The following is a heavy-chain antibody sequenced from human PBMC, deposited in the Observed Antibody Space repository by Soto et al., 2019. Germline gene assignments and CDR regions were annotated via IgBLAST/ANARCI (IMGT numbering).Heavy chain of an antibody. CDR1: GGTFSSYA. CDR3: ARPPSDHCFYGMDV. J-gene: IGHJ6*02. D-gene: IGHD2-21*02. Sequence: QVQLVQSGAEVEKPGSSVKVSCKASGGTFSSYAITWVRQAPGQGLEWMGGIIPIFGTANYAQKFQGRGTIAADESTRTAYMELSSLRSEATAVYYCARPPSDHCFYGMDVWGQGATVTVS. CDR2: IIPIFGTA. V-gene: IGHV1-69*12.